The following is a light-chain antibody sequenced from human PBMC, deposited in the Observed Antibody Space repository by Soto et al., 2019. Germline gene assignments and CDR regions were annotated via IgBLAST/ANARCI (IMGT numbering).Light chain of an antibody. CDR1: QDIGSA. Sequence: IQLTQSPSSLSASVGDRVTITCRAGQDIGSALAWYQQRPGKAPKLLLYDASNLESGFPSRFSGSGSGTDFTLTITSLRPEDFATYYCQHFNGFPLTFCGGTKVQIK. CDR3: QHFNGFPLT. CDR2: DAS. J-gene: IGKJ4*01. V-gene: IGKV1-13*02.